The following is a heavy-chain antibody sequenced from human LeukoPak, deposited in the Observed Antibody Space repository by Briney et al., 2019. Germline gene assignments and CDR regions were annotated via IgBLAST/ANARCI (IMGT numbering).Heavy chain of an antibody. CDR1: GYSISSGGYY. V-gene: IGHV4-31*03. CDR2: IYYSGST. CDR3: ARGELSYGFDP. J-gene: IGHJ5*02. Sequence: SETLSLTCTVSGYSISSGGYYWSWIRQHPGKGLEWIGYIYYSGSTYYNPSLKSRVTISVDTSKNQFSLKLSSVTAADTAVYYCARGELSYGFDPWGQGTLVTVSS. D-gene: IGHD2-8*01.